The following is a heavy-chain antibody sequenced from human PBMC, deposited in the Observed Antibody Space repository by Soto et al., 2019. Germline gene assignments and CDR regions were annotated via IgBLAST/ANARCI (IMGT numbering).Heavy chain of an antibody. D-gene: IGHD3-10*01. CDR3: AIEIRGAPDD. CDR1: GFTFSSYT. V-gene: IGHV3-48*02. CDR2: ISSSSSAI. Sequence: EVQLVESGGGLVQPGGSLRLSCAASGFTFSSYTMNWVRQAPGKGLEWVSYISSSSSAIYYADSVKGRVTISRDNAKNSLYLERNSLIDEDTAVYYGAIEIRGAPDDWGKGPLVTVSS. J-gene: IGHJ4*01.